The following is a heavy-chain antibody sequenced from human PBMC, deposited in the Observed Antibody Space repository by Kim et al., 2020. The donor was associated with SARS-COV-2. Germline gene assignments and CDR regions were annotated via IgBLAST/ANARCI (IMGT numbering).Heavy chain of an antibody. CDR3: ARDLFFSPSQSKWLPYGMDV. Sequence: SQTLSLTCAISGDSVSSNSAAWNSIRQSPSRGLEWLGRTYYRSKWYNDYAVSVKSRITINPDTSKNQFSLQLNSVTPEDTAVYYCARDLFFSPSQSKWLPYGMDVWGQGTTVTVSS. CDR1: GDSVSSNSAA. CDR2: TYYRSKWYN. J-gene: IGHJ6*02. D-gene: IGHD2-2*01. V-gene: IGHV6-1*01.